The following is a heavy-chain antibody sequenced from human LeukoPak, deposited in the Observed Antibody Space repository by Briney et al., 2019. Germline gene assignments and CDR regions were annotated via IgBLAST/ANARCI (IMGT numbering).Heavy chain of an antibody. J-gene: IGHJ5*02. CDR1: GYTLTELS. V-gene: IGHV1-24*01. D-gene: IGHD6-6*01. Sequence: ASVKVSCKVSGYTLTELSMHWVRQAPGKGLEWMGGFDPEDGETIYEQKFQGRVTMTEDTSTDTAYMELISLRSEDTVVYYCATAGYSRSGNWFDPWGQGTLVTVSS. CDR2: FDPEDGET. CDR3: ATAGYSRSGNWFDP.